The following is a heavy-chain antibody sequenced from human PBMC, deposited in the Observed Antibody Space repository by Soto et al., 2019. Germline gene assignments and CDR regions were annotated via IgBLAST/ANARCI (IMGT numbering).Heavy chain of an antibody. CDR1: GGLISSGNW. Sequence: SETLSLTCAVSGGLISSGNWWTWVRQAPGKGLEWIGEIYHSGSTKYNPSLKSRVTMSVDKSKNQFSLKLNSVTAADTALYFCARQRTSVVTQAYFDVWGPGSLVTVSS. CDR3: ARQRTSVVTQAYFDV. V-gene: IGHV4-4*02. CDR2: IYHSGST. J-gene: IGHJ4*02. D-gene: IGHD2-21*02.